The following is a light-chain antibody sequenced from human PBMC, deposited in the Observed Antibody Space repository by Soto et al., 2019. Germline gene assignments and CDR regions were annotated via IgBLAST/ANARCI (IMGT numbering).Light chain of an antibody. J-gene: IGKJ4*02. CDR2: GAA. Sequence: EIVMTQSPATLSVSLGERVTLSCRASQSVFSSLAWYQQKPGQAPRLLIYGAATRPIGIPARFSGSGSGTEFTLTISSLQSGDFAVYYGQQYHSWPAFGRGTRVEIK. V-gene: IGKV3-15*01. CDR3: QQYHSWPA. CDR1: QSVFSS.